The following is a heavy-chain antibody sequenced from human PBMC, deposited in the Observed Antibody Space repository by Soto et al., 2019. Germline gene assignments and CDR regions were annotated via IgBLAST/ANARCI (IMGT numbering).Heavy chain of an antibody. CDR2: IYHSGST. CDR1: GGSISSGGYS. V-gene: IGHV4-61*08. Sequence: SETLSLTCTVSGGSISSGGYSWSWIRQPPGKGLEWIGYIYHSGSTNYNPSLKSRVTISVDTSKNQFSLNLSSVTAADTAVYYCARHDYYYYGMDVWGQGTTVTVSS. J-gene: IGHJ6*02. CDR3: ARHDYYYYGMDV.